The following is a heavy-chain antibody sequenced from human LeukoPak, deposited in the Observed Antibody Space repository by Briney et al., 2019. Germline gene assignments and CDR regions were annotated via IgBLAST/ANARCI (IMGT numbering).Heavy chain of an antibody. CDR3: TRGNFFGYYFDS. J-gene: IGHJ4*02. D-gene: IGHD3-10*01. Sequence: SETLSLTCTVSSGSINNYYWSWIRQPPGKRLEWIGFVNYSGSTNYKSSLKSRATISVDTSKNQFSLKLSSVTAADTALYYCTRGNFFGYYFDSWGQGSLATVSS. CDR2: VNYSGST. V-gene: IGHV4-59*01. CDR1: SGSINNYY.